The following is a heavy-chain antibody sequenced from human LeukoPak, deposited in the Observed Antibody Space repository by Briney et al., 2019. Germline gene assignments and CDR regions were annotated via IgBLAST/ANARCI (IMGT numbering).Heavy chain of an antibody. Sequence: GGSLRLSCAASGFSFSSYCMFWVRQAPGKGLEYVSGINSNGGSTFYANSVKGRFTISRDNSKNTLYLQMGSLRAEDMAVYYCARGTSSSCYVNWSDPWGQGTLVTVSS. J-gene: IGHJ5*02. D-gene: IGHD2-2*01. V-gene: IGHV3-64*01. CDR2: INSNGGST. CDR3: ARGTSSSCYVNWSDP. CDR1: GFSFSSYC.